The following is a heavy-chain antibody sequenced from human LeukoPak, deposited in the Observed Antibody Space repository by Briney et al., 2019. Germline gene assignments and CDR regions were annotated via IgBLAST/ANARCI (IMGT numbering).Heavy chain of an antibody. D-gene: IGHD3-22*01. J-gene: IGHJ4*02. CDR1: GYTFTAYY. V-gene: IGHV1-2*02. CDR3: ARESYDSSGNDFDY. Sequence: ASVKVSCKASGYTFTAYYMHWVRQAPGQGLEWMGWINPNSGGTNYAQKFQGRVTMTRDTSTSTAYMELSRLRSDDTAVYYCARESYDSSGNDFDYWGQGTLVTVSS. CDR2: INPNSGGT.